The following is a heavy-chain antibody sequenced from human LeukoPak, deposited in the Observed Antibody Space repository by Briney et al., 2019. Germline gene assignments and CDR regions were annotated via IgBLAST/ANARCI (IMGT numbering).Heavy chain of an antibody. CDR1: GGSISSYY. Sequence: PSETLSLTCTVSGGSISSYYWSWIRQPPGKGLEWIGYIYYSGSTNYNPSLKSRVTISGDTSKNQFSLKLSSVTAADTAVYYCARVYCSSTSCHNAFDIWGQGTMVTVSS. J-gene: IGHJ3*02. CDR2: IYYSGST. V-gene: IGHV4-59*01. CDR3: ARVYCSSTSCHNAFDI. D-gene: IGHD2-2*01.